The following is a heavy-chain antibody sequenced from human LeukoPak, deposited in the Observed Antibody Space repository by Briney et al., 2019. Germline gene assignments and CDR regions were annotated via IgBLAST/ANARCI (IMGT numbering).Heavy chain of an antibody. D-gene: IGHD4-11*01. CDR2: TNHSGST. CDR1: GGSFSGYY. Sequence: PSETLSLTCAVYGGSFSGYYWSWIRQPPGKGLEWIGETNHSGSTNYNPSLRSRVTISVDTSKNQFSLKLSSVTAADTAVYYCARGYSNWDYWGQGTLVTVSS. J-gene: IGHJ4*02. V-gene: IGHV4-34*01. CDR3: ARGYSNWDY.